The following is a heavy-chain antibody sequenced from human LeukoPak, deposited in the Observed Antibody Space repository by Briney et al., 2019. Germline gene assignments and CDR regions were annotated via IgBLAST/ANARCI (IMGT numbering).Heavy chain of an antibody. Sequence: GGSLRLSCTGSGFTPSSYAMNWVRPAPGQGLEWVSSISSSSSDIYYTDSVKGRFTISRDNAKSSLYLQMNSLRAEDTAVYYCVTDYGGSSGAFDIWGQGTMVTVSS. CDR1: GFTPSSYA. CDR2: ISSSSSDI. J-gene: IGHJ3*02. CDR3: VTDYGGSSGAFDI. D-gene: IGHD4-23*01. V-gene: IGHV3-21*01.